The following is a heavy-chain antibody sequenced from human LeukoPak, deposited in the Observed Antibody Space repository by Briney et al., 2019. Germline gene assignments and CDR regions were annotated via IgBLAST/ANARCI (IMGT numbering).Heavy chain of an antibody. V-gene: IGHV3-23*01. CDR1: GITLTNYG. J-gene: IGHJ4*02. D-gene: IGHD3-22*01. CDR3: AKRGVVIRVILVGFHKEAYYFDS. Sequence: GGSLRLSCAVSGITLTNYGMSWVRQAPGKGLEWVAGISGSGGGTKYADSVKGRFTISRDKPKNTLYLQMYSLRAEDTAVYFCAKRGVVIRVILVGFHKEAYYFDSWGQGALVTVSS. CDR2: ISGSGGGT.